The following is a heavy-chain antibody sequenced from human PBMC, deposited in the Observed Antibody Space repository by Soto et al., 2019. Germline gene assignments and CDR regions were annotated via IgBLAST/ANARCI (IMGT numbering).Heavy chain of an antibody. CDR2: IYYSGST. Sequence: ETLSLTCTVSGGSISSYYWSWIRQPPGKGLEWIGYIYYSGSTNYNPSLKSRVTISVDTSKNQFSLKLSSVTAADTAVYYCARARYYDFWSGYSPFDYWGQGTLVTVS. CDR3: ARARYYDFWSGYSPFDY. D-gene: IGHD3-3*01. CDR1: GGSISSYY. V-gene: IGHV4-59*01. J-gene: IGHJ4*02.